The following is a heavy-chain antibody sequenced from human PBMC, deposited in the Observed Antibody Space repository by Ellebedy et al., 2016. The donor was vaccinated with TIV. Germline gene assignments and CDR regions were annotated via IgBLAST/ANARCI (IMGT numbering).Heavy chain of an antibody. D-gene: IGHD3-22*01. Sequence: GESLKISCAASGFTFSSYWMHWVRQAPGKGLEWVSAISGSGGSTYYADSVKGRFTISRDNSKNTLYLQMNSLRAEDTAVYYCAKSGTTNYYDSSGYYEDYWGQGTLVTVSS. CDR1: GFTFSSYW. J-gene: IGHJ4*02. V-gene: IGHV3-23*01. CDR2: ISGSGGST. CDR3: AKSGTTNYYDSSGYYEDY.